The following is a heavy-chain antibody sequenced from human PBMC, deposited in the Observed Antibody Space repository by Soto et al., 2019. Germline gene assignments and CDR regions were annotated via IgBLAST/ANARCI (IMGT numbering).Heavy chain of an antibody. CDR2: ISVYDGNT. Sequence: QVQLVQSGAEVKKPGASVKVSCKASGYTFNSHGISWVRQAPGQGLEWLGWISVYDGNTNFAQKFQGRVTMTTDTLTSTAYMELRSLRSDNTAVYYCARPDYYNTGSGAFDIWGQGTMVTGSS. V-gene: IGHV1-18*01. D-gene: IGHD3-10*01. CDR1: GYTFNSHG. J-gene: IGHJ3*02. CDR3: ARPDYYNTGSGAFDI.